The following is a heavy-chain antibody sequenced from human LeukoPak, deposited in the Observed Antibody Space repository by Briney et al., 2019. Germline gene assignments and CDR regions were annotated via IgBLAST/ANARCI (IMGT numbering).Heavy chain of an antibody. Sequence: GASLRLSCAASGFTFSNYAMSWVRQAPGKGLEWVSAILGSGGSTYYADSVKGRFTVSRDNSRSTLYLQTKSLRAEDTALYYCAKWGDYDVLTGYYVPDYWGQGTRVTVSS. CDR2: ILGSGGST. V-gene: IGHV3-23*01. J-gene: IGHJ4*02. CDR1: GFTFSNYA. D-gene: IGHD3-9*01. CDR3: AKWGDYDVLTGYYVPDY.